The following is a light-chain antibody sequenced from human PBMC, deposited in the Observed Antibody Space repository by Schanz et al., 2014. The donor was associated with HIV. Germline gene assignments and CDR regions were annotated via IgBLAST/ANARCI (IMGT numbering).Light chain of an antibody. CDR3: QYFGNSGGT. Sequence: EIVLTQSPGTLSLSPGERGTLSCRASQIVSSTYLAWYQQKPGQAPTLLIYGASNRATGVPDRFSGSGSGTDFTLTISRLEPEDFAVYFCQYFGNSGGTFGGGTKAEIK. V-gene: IGKV3-20*01. CDR1: QIVSSTY. CDR2: GAS. J-gene: IGKJ4*01.